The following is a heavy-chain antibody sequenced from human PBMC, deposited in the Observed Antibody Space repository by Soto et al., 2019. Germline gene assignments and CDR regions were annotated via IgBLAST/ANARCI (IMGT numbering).Heavy chain of an antibody. J-gene: IGHJ4*02. CDR2: IIPILGIA. CDR1: GGTFSSYT. V-gene: IGHV1-69*02. CDR3: ASEGKGDYFDY. Sequence: QVQLVQSGAEVKKPGSSVKVSCKASGGTFSSYTISWVRQAPGQGLEWMGRIIPILGIANYAQKFQGRVTITADKSTSTAYMELSSLRSEDTAVYYCASEGKGDYFDYWGQGTLVTVSS. D-gene: IGHD6-13*01.